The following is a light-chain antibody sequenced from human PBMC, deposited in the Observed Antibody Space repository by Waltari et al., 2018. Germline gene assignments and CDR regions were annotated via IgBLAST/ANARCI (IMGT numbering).Light chain of an antibody. CDR1: SSGVGVYLY. V-gene: IGLV2-11*01. CDR2: DGA. Sequence: QSALTQPRSVSGSPGQSVTISCAGTSSGVGVYLYVSWFQQYSGKAPKLIIYDGANRPSGVPDRFSGSRSDNTASLTISGLQHEDEADYYCCSHTGRYTSVVFGGGTKLTVL. J-gene: IGLJ3*02. CDR3: CSHTGRYTSVV.